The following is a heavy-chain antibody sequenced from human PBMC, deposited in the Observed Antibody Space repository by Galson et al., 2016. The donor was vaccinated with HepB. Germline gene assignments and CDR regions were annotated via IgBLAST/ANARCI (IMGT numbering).Heavy chain of an antibody. V-gene: IGHV4-39*01. Sequence: SETLSLTCSVSGDSISRVGHHWGWFRQSPGMGLEYIGSIHSSGTSYYNPSLASRVTVSADTSRNQFFLSLTSVTAADTAVYYCVRLGAAAAVANRRGGLYWSQGMVVTVSS. D-gene: IGHD6-13*01. J-gene: IGHJ4*02. CDR3: VRLGAAAAVANRRGGLY. CDR2: IHSSGTS. CDR1: GDSISRVGHH.